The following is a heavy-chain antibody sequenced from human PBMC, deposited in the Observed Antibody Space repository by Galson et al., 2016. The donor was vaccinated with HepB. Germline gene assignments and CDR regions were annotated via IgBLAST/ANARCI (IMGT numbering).Heavy chain of an antibody. Sequence: SVKVSCKASGFMFGSFAFSWVRQTPGQGLEWMGWISAYSGETKYVEKFQGRLTMTTNTSTTTAYMDLRSLTSDDTAVYFCARAPLTSYYYGSGRDPTLDNWGQGTLVTVS. CDR1: GFMFGSFA. D-gene: IGHD3-10*01. J-gene: IGHJ4*02. V-gene: IGHV1-18*04. CDR3: ARAPLTSYYYGSGRDPTLDN. CDR2: ISAYSGET.